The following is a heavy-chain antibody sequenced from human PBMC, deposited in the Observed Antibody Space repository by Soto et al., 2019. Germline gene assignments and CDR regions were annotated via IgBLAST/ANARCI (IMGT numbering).Heavy chain of an antibody. CDR2: FDPEDGET. J-gene: IGHJ5*02. D-gene: IGHD3-3*01. CDR3: ATWSGKINWFDP. Sequence: ASVKVSGKVSGYTLTELSMHWVLQAPGKGLEWMGGFDPEDGETIYAQKFQGRVTMTEDTSTDTAYMELSSLRSEDTAVYYCATWSGKINWFDPWGQGTLVTVSS. CDR1: GYTLTELS. V-gene: IGHV1-24*01.